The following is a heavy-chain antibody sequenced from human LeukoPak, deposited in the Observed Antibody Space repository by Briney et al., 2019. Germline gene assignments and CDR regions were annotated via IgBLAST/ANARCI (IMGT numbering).Heavy chain of an antibody. CDR2: INPNNGDT. V-gene: IGHV1-2*02. CDR3: VRDVHNWNDDY. D-gene: IGHD1-1*01. Sequence: ASVKDSCKASGYTFTGYNVHWVRQAPGQGLEWMGWINPNNGDTQYPPKFQGRVTLTRDTSISTAYMDLSSLRSDDTAVYYCVRDVHNWNDDYWGQGTLVTVSS. J-gene: IGHJ4*02. CDR1: GYTFTGYN.